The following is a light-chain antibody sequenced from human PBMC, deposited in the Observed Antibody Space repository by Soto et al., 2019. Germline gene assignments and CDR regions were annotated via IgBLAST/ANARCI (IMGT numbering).Light chain of an antibody. CDR2: DVS. V-gene: IGLV2-14*01. CDR3: SSYTSSTTVV. Sequence: QSALTQPASVSGSPGQSITISCTGTSSDVGGYNYVSWYQQHTGKAPKLMIYDVSNRPSGVSNRFSGSKSGNTASLTIYGLQAEDEADYYCSSYTSSTTVVFGGGTKLTVL. CDR1: SSDVGGYNY. J-gene: IGLJ2*01.